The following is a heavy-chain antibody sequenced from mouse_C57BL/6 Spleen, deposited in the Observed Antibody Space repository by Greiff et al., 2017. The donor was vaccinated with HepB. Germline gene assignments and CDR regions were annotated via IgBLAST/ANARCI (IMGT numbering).Heavy chain of an antibody. J-gene: IGHJ3*01. CDR1: GYSITSGYY. Sequence: VQLKESGPGLVKPSQSLSLTCSVTGYSITSGYYWNWIRQFPGNKLEWMGYISYDGSNNYNPSLKNRISITRDTSKNQFFLKLNSVTTEDTATYYCARGGYDYDPFAYWGQGTLVTVSA. CDR2: ISYDGSN. D-gene: IGHD2-4*01. V-gene: IGHV3-6*01. CDR3: ARGGYDYDPFAY.